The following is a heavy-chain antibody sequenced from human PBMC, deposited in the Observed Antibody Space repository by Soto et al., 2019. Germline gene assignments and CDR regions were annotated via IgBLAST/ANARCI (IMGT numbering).Heavy chain of an antibody. Sequence: SETLSLTCNVSGVSISSPSYNWSWIRQTPGKGLEWIGEITHSGSSNYNPSLKSRVTILVDTSKNQLSLKMSSVTAADTAVFYCARGRGFCSGGSCYAYYGMDVWGQGTTVTVSS. CDR1: GVSISSPSYN. J-gene: IGHJ6*02. CDR3: ARGRGFCSGGSCYAYYGMDV. D-gene: IGHD2-15*01. V-gene: IGHV4-39*07. CDR2: ITHSGSS.